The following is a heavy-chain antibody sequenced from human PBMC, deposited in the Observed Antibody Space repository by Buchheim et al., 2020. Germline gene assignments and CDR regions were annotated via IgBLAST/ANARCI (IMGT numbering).Heavy chain of an antibody. CDR3: SRRLDY. J-gene: IGHJ4*02. CDR1: GFTPSSDW. V-gene: IGHV3-7*01. CDR2: INQDGSEK. Sequence: EVQVVESGGTLVQPGGSLRLSCTASGFTPSSDWMDWVRQAPGKGLEWVANINQDGSEKYIVDSVRGRFTISGDNAKNSVYLQMNSLRAEDTAVYYCSRRLDYWGQGTL.